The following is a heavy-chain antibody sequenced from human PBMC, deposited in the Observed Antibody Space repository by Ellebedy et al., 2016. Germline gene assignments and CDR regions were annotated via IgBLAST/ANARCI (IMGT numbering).Heavy chain of an antibody. CDR2: ISYDGSKE. CDR3: ARDYYDFWSGNFAFFLYYMDV. D-gene: IGHD3-3*01. Sequence: GESLKISXAASGFTFSSHSLHWVRQTPGKGLEWVAAISYDGSKENYADSVKGRFTISRDNSKSTLFLQMNSLRSDDTAVFYCARDYYDFWSGNFAFFLYYMDVWGKGTTVTVS. CDR1: GFTFSSHS. J-gene: IGHJ6*03. V-gene: IGHV3-30-3*01.